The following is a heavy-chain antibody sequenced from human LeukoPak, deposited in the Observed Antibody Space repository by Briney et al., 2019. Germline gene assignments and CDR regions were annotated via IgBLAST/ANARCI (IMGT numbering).Heavy chain of an antibody. J-gene: IGHJ6*03. CDR1: GFTFTTST. CDR3: AAGPRGRDFWNTYSSSNYYMDV. D-gene: IGHD3-3*01. CDR2: IVVGSGNT. V-gene: IGHV1-58*02. Sequence: ASVKVSCKASGFTFTTSTIQWVRQTRGQRLEWIGSIVVGSGNTNYAQKIQERVTITRDMSTNTVFMELSSLRSEDTAVYYCAAGPRGRDFWNTYSSSNYYMDVWGKGTTVTVSS.